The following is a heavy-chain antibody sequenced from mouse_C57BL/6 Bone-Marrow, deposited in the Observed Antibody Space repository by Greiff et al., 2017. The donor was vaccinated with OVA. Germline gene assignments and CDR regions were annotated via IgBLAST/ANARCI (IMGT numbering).Heavy chain of an antibody. Sequence: VQLQQSGPELVKPGASVKISCKASGYTFTDYYMNWVKQSHGKSLEWIGDINPNNGGTSYNQKFKGKATLTVDKSSSTAYMELRSLTSEDSAVYYCARRIDRVYAMDYWGQGTSVTVSS. CDR1: GYTFTDYY. J-gene: IGHJ4*01. V-gene: IGHV1-26*01. D-gene: IGHD3-2*01. CDR2: INPNNGGT. CDR3: ARRIDRVYAMDY.